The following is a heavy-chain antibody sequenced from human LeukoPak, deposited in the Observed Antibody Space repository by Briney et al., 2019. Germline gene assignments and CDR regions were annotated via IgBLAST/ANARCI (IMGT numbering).Heavy chain of an antibody. CDR3: ARDPITMIGTHFDY. J-gene: IGHJ4*02. CDR2: IYYTGST. V-gene: IGHV4-61*01. D-gene: IGHD3-10*02. CDR1: GDSVSSGSSY. Sequence: SETLSLTCTVSGDSVSSGSSYWSWIRQPPGKGLEWIGYIYYTGSTKYNPSLKSRVTISVDTSKNQFSLRVTSVTAADTAVYYCARDPITMIGTHFDYWGQRTLVTVSS.